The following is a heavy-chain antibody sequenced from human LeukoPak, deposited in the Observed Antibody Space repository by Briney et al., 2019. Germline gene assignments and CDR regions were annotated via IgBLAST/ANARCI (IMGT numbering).Heavy chain of an antibody. V-gene: IGHV3-23*01. Sequence: QPGGSLRLSCVGSGFSFSSYIVSWVRQAPGKGLEWVSGMSGSGGHTYYADSVKGRFTISRDNSKNTLYLQMNSLRAEDTAVYYCARGGGEMATSYYYFDYWGQGTLVTVSS. D-gene: IGHD5-24*01. J-gene: IGHJ4*02. CDR2: MSGSGGHT. CDR3: ARGGGEMATSYYYFDY. CDR1: GFSFSSYI.